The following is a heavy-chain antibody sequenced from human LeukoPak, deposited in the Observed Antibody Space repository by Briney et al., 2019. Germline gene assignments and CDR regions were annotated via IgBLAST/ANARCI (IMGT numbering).Heavy chain of an antibody. J-gene: IGHJ6*03. CDR3: ARDLSVVVPAAINGDYMDV. D-gene: IGHD2-2*01. CDR1: GGPISSHY. Sequence: SETLSLTCTVSGGPISSHYWSWIRQPPGKGLEWIGYIYYSGSTNYNPSLKSRVTISVDTSKNQFSLKLSSVTAADTAVHYCARDLSVVVPAAINGDYMDVWGKGTTVTVSS. CDR2: IYYSGST. V-gene: IGHV4-59*11.